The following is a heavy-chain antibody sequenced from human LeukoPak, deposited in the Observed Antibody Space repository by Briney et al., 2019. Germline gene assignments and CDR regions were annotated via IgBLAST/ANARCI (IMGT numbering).Heavy chain of an antibody. Sequence: YSGSTSYSPSLKSRVTISVDTSKNQFSLKLSSVTAADTAVYYCAREGPICSSTSCHRAFDYWGQGTLVTVSS. CDR2: YSGST. J-gene: IGHJ4*02. D-gene: IGHD2-2*01. V-gene: IGHV4-39*07. CDR3: AREGPICSSTSCHRAFDY.